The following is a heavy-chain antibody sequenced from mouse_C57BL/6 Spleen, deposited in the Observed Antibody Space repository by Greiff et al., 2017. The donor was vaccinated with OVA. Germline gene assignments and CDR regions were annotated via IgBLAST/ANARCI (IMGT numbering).Heavy chain of an antibody. CDR2: INPSNGGT. D-gene: IGHD1-1*01. Sequence: QVQLQQPGTELVKPGASVKLSCKASGYTFTSYWMHWVKQRPGQGLEWIGNINPSNGGTNYNEKFKSKATLTVDKSSSTAYMQLSSLASEDSAVYYCARRPYYYGSSQYYFDYWGQGTTLTVSS. J-gene: IGHJ2*01. CDR3: ARRPYYYGSSQYYFDY. V-gene: IGHV1-53*01. CDR1: GYTFTSYW.